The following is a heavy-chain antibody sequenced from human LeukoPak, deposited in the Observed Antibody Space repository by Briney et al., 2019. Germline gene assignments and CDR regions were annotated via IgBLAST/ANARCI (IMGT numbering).Heavy chain of an antibody. D-gene: IGHD2-21*01. CDR1: GVYVGSHF. CDR2: VSASGTT. V-gene: IGHV4-4*07. CDR3: ARAYCGGECTAGGAFDI. Sequence: PSETLSLTCSVSGVYVGSHFWSWVRQPAGKALEWIGRVSASGTTSSNPSLNSRVTMSLDTSKNQFSLKLTSVTAADTAVYFRARAYCGGECTAGGAFDIWGQGTMVTVSS. J-gene: IGHJ3*02.